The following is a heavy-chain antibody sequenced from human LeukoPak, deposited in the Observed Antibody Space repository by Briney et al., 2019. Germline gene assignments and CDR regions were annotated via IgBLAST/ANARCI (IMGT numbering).Heavy chain of an antibody. Sequence: TGGSLRLSCAASGISITGYSMNWVRQAPRNGLEWVSYISSSGSTIYYADSVKGRFTISRDNAKNSLYLQMNSLRAEDTAVYYCAELGITMIGGVWGKGTTVTISS. D-gene: IGHD3-10*02. V-gene: IGHV3-48*04. CDR1: GISITGYS. CDR3: AELGITMIGGV. J-gene: IGHJ6*04. CDR2: ISSSGSTI.